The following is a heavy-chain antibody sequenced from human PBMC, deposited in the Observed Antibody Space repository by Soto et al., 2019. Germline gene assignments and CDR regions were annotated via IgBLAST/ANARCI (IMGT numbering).Heavy chain of an antibody. CDR3: ARTQLRPYNWFDP. CDR2: IYSGGST. J-gene: IGHJ5*02. D-gene: IGHD1-7*01. V-gene: IGHV3-66*01. CDR1: GFTVSNNY. Sequence: GGSLRLCCAACGFTVSNNYMSWVRQAPGKGLEWISIIYSGGSTYYADSVKGRFTISRDNSKNTLYLQMNSLRAEDTAVYYCARTQLRPYNWFDPWGQGTLVTVSS.